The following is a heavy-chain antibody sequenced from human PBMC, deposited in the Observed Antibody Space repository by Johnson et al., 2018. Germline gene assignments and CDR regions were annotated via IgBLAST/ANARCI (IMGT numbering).Heavy chain of an antibody. J-gene: IGHJ3*02. CDR3: ARSRSDSYFIDI. CDR2: IWYDGSEK. Sequence: QVQLVQSGGGVVQPGRSLRLSCATSGFTFSTYGMNWVRQAPGKGLEWVAVIWYDGSEKYYGDSVKGRLTISRDNSKNTLYLQMNSLRAEDTAVYYCARSRSDSYFIDIWGQGTMVTVSP. CDR1: GFTFSTYG. D-gene: IGHD3-16*01. V-gene: IGHV3-33*01.